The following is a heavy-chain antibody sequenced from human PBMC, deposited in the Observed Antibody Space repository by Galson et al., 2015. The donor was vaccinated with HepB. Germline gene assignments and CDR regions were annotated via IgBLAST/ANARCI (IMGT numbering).Heavy chain of an antibody. V-gene: IGHV3-30*04. D-gene: IGHD2-15*01. CDR3: ASGGLLEDAFDI. Sequence: SLRLSCAASGFTFSSYAMHWVRQAPGKGLEWVAVISYDGSNKYYADSVKGRFTISRDNSKNTLYLQMNSLRAEDTAVYYCASGGLLEDAFDIWGQGTMVTASS. J-gene: IGHJ3*02. CDR2: ISYDGSNK. CDR1: GFTFSSYA.